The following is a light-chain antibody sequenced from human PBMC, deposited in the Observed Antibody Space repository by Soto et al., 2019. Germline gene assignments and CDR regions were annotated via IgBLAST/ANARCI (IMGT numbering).Light chain of an antibody. CDR1: QNINTY. J-gene: IGKJ4*01. CDR2: DAS. CDR3: QQRSSWPRA. Sequence: PGERATLSCRASQNINTYLAWYQQKPGQAPRLLIYDASKRATGIPDRFSGSGSGTDFTLTISSLAPEDFALYYCQQRSSWPRAFGGGTKVEIK. V-gene: IGKV3-11*01.